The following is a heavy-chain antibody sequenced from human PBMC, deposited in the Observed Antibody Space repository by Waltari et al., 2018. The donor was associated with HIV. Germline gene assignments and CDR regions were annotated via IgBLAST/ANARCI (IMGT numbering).Heavy chain of an antibody. J-gene: IGHJ4*02. D-gene: IGHD2-8*01. Sequence: EVQLVVSGGGLVQPGRPLRLSCTTSGFTLGDYAMGWFRQAPGKGLEWIGFIRSKVSGGTTEYAASVKGRFTISRDDSNSIVFLQMDSLKTEDTAMYYCSRDNPQWDYWGQGTLVTVSS. CDR2: IRSKVSGGTT. V-gene: IGHV3-49*03. CDR1: GFTLGDYA. CDR3: SRDNPQWDY.